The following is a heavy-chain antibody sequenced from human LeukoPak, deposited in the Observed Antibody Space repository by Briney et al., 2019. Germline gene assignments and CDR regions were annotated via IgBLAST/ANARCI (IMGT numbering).Heavy chain of an antibody. Sequence: GGSLRLSCAASGITFSSHGMHWVRQAPGKGLEWVALIRFDGSNEYYADSVKGRFTISRDNSRNTLYLQMNSLRGEDTAVYYCAKRGEAAAARYFDYWGQGTLVTVSS. D-gene: IGHD2-2*01. V-gene: IGHV3-30*02. CDR1: GITFSSHG. CDR3: AKRGEAAAARYFDY. J-gene: IGHJ4*02. CDR2: IRFDGSNE.